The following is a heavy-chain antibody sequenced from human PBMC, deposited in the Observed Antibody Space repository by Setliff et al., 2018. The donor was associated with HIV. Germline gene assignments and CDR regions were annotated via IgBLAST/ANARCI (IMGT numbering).Heavy chain of an antibody. Sequence: PSETLSLTCTVSGGSISSSSYYWGWIRQPPGRGLEWIGSIYYSGSTYHNPSFQGQVTISADKSISTAYLQWSSLKASDTAMYYCAKVHSSGWYSNHDAFDIWGQGTMVT. CDR3: AKVHSSGWYSNHDAFDI. CDR2: IYYSGST. V-gene: IGHV4-39*07. D-gene: IGHD6-19*01. CDR1: GGSISSSSYY. J-gene: IGHJ3*02.